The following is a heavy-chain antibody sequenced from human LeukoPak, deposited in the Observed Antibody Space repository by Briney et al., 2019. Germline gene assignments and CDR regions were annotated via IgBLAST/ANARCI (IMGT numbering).Heavy chain of an antibody. CDR1: GYTFTSYG. CDR3: ARVPLAVAGLFGAFDI. V-gene: IGHV1-18*01. CDR2: ISAYNGNT. D-gene: IGHD6-19*01. Sequence: GASVKVSFKASGYTFTSYGISWVRQAPGQGLEWMGWISAYNGNTNYAQKLQGRVTMTTDTSTSTAYMELRSLRSDDTAVYYCARVPLAVAGLFGAFDIWGQGTMVTVSS. J-gene: IGHJ3*02.